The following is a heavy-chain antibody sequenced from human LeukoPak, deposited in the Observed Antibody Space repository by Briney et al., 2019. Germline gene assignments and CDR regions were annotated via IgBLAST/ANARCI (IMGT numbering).Heavy chain of an antibody. Sequence: GGSLRLSCAASGFTFSSYSMNWVRQAPGKGLEWVSSISSSSSYIYYADSVKGRFIISRDNAKDSLYLQMNSLRVEDTGVYYCASWGEGALDNWGQGTLVTVSS. CDR2: ISSSSSYI. D-gene: IGHD1-26*01. CDR3: ASWGEGALDN. V-gene: IGHV3-21*06. J-gene: IGHJ4*02. CDR1: GFTFSSYS.